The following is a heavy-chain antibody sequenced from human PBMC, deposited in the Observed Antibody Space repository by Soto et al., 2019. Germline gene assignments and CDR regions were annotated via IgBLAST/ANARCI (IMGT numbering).Heavy chain of an antibody. CDR1: GFTLSSYW. CDR3: ARDLAVAVFNWFDP. J-gene: IGHJ5*02. CDR2: IKTDASEK. Sequence: PGGSLRLSCAASGFTLSSYWMSWVRQAPGKGLEWLATIKTDASEKKYVDSVKGRFTVSRDNAKNSLYLQMDSLRAEDTAVYYCARDLAVAVFNWFDPWGQGTLVTVSS. V-gene: IGHV3-7*01. D-gene: IGHD6-19*01.